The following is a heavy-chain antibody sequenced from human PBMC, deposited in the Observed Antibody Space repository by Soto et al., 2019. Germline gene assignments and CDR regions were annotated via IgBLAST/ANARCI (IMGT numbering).Heavy chain of an antibody. CDR1: GFSFSSYS. D-gene: IGHD3-10*01. CDR2: ISSSSSSI. V-gene: IGHV3-21*01. Sequence: EVQLVESGGGLVKPGGSLRLSCAASGFSFSSYSMNWVRQAPGKGLEWVSSISSSSSSIYYADSAKGRFTISRDNAKNSLYLQMNNLRVDDTAVYYCARPYGSGKTDVWGQGTTVTVSS. J-gene: IGHJ6*02. CDR3: ARPYGSGKTDV.